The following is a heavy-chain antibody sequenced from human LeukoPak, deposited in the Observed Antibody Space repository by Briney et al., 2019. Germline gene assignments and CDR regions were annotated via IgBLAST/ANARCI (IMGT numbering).Heavy chain of an antibody. V-gene: IGHV3-21*01. D-gene: IGHD3-3*01. CDR1: KFTFSHYS. CDR2: ISSSSSYI. Sequence: GGSLRLSCVVSKFTFSHYSMNWVRQAPGKGLEWVSSISSSSSYIYYADSVKGRFTISRDNAKNSLYLQMNSLRAEDTAVYYCAREIRESIAKKKLWSGNDYWGQGTLVTVSS. J-gene: IGHJ4*02. CDR3: AREIRESIAKKKLWSGNDY.